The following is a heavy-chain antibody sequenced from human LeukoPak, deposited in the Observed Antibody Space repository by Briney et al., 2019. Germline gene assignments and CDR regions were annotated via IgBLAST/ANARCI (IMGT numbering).Heavy chain of an antibody. CDR2: ISGSGGST. J-gene: IGHJ3*02. CDR1: GFTVSSYA. D-gene: IGHD3-22*01. Sequence: GGSLRLXCAASGFTVSSYAMSWVRQAPGKGLEWVSAISGSGGSTYYADSVKGRFTISRDNAKNSLYLQMNSLRAEDTAVYYCARDGGGVVITSDAFDIWGQGTMVTVSS. V-gene: IGHV3-23*01. CDR3: ARDGGGVVITSDAFDI.